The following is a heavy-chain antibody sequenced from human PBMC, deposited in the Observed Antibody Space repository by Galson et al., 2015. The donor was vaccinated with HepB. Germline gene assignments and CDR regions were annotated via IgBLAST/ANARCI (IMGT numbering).Heavy chain of an antibody. D-gene: IGHD3-9*01. CDR1: GFTVSSNY. CDR3: AGGVLRYFDWLDGWFDP. V-gene: IGHV3-66*01. J-gene: IGHJ5*02. CDR2: IYSGGST. Sequence: SLRLSCAASGFTVSSNYMSWVRQAPGKGLEWVSVIYSGGSTYYADSVKGRFTISRDNSKNTLYLQMNSLRAEDTAVYYCAGGVLRYFDWLDGWFDPWGQGTLVTVSS.